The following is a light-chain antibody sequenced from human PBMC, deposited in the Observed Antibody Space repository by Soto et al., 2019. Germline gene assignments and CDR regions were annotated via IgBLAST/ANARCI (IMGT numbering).Light chain of an antibody. CDR3: QQYGGMWT. CDR2: GAS. V-gene: IGKV3-20*01. J-gene: IGKJ1*01. Sequence: ERVMTQSPATLSVSPGERATLSCRASQSVGTTLAWYQQKPGQAPRLLIQGASSRATGIPDRFSGSGSGTDFTLTINRLEPEDFAVYYCQQYGGMWTFGQGTKVDIK. CDR1: QSVGTT.